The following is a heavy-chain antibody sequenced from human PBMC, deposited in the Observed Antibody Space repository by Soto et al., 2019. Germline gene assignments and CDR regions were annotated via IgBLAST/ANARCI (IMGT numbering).Heavy chain of an antibody. D-gene: IGHD6-6*01. J-gene: IGHJ5*02. CDR2: IYHSGST. Sequence: SETLSLTCAVFGYSISSGYYWGWIRQPPGKGLEWIGSIYHSGSTYYNPSLKSRVTISVDTSKNQFSLKLSSVTAADTAVYYCARVRYSSSSEGWFDPWGQGTLVTVSS. CDR3: ARVRYSSSSEGWFDP. CDR1: GYSISSGYY. V-gene: IGHV4-38-2*01.